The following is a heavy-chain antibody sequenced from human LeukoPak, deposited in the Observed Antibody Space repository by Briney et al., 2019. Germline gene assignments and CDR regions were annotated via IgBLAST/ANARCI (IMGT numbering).Heavy chain of an antibody. J-gene: IGHJ4*02. Sequence: GGSLRLSCAASGFTFSSYSMHWVRQAPGKGLEWVAVISYDGSNKYYADSVKGRFTISRDNSKSTLYLQMNSLRAEDTAVYYCAKDRYPYVPAGGYYFDYWGQGTLVTVSS. V-gene: IGHV3-30*18. D-gene: IGHD2-2*01. CDR1: GFTFSSYS. CDR2: ISYDGSNK. CDR3: AKDRYPYVPAGGYYFDY.